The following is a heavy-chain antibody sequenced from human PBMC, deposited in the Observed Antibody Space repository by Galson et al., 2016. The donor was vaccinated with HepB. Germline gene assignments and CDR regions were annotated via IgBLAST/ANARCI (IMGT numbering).Heavy chain of an antibody. CDR2: ISTYNGNT. CDR3: ARTRHYDTSGYYH. J-gene: IGHJ5*02. Sequence: SVKVSCKASGDTFSSYGISWVRQAPGQGLEWMGWISTYNGNTNYAQKFQGRVTMTTDTSTSTAYMELRSLRSDDTAVYYCARTRHYDTSGYYHWGQGTLVTVSS. V-gene: IGHV1-18*01. CDR1: GDTFSSYG. D-gene: IGHD3-22*01.